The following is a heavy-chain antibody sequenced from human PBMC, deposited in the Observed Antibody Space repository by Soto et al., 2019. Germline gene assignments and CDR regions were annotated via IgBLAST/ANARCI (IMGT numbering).Heavy chain of an antibody. V-gene: IGHV3-64D*08. D-gene: IGHD6-6*01. CDR1: GFTFSSYA. CDR2: ISSNGGST. Sequence: GGSLRLSCSASGFTFSSYAMHWVRQAPGKGLEYVSAISSNGGSTYYADSVKGRFTISRDNSKNTLYLQMSSLRAEDTAVYYCVKVDEYSSSSYYYYYGMDVWGQGTTVTVSS. CDR3: VKVDEYSSSSYYYYYGMDV. J-gene: IGHJ6*02.